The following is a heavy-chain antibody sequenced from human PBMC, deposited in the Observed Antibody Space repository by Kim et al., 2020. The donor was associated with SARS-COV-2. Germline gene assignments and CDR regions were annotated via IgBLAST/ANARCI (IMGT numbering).Heavy chain of an antibody. J-gene: IGHJ4*02. CDR1: GGSISRYY. Sequence: SETLSLTCTVSGGSISRYYWSWIRQPPGKGLEWIGFIYYSGSTNYNPSLKSRVTISLDTSKNQFSLKLSSVTAADTAVYYCARAGGNYYDTGGYKYFDYWGQGTLVTVSS. V-gene: IGHV4-59*01. CDR2: IYYSGST. D-gene: IGHD3-22*01. CDR3: ARAGGNYYDTGGYKYFDY.